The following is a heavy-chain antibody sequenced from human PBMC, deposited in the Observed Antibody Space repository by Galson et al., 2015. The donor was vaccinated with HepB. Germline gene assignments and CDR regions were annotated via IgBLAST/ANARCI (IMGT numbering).Heavy chain of an antibody. J-gene: IGHJ6*02. CDR1: GFTLSYYT. D-gene: IGHD6-13*01. Sequence: SLRLSCAGSGFTLSYYTMNWVRQAPGKGLEWVSSITSGSENIYYSASVKGRFTGSRDNAKKSLDLQMSSLRAEDTAVYYCARGGYSRNGLDVWGQGTTVTVSS. CDR3: ARGGYSRNGLDV. CDR2: ITSGSENI. V-gene: IGHV3-21*04.